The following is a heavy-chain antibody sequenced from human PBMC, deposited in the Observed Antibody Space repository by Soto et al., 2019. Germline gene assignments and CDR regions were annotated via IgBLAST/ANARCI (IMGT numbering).Heavy chain of an antibody. CDR3: ARVTIAVAGTAGYFDL. CDR2: ISYDGSNK. CDR1: GFTFSSYA. D-gene: IGHD6-19*01. V-gene: IGHV3-30-3*01. Sequence: QVQLVESGGGVVQPGRSLRLSCAASGFTFSSYAMHWVRQAPGKGLEWVAVISYDGSNKYYADSVKGRFTISRDNSQTTLYLQMNSLRAEDTALYYCARVTIAVAGTAGYFDLWGRGTLVTVSS. J-gene: IGHJ2*01.